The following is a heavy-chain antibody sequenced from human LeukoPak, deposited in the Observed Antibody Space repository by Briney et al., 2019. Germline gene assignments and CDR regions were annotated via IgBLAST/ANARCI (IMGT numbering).Heavy chain of an antibody. Sequence: SETLSLTCTVSGGSISCYYWSWIRQPPGKGLEWIGYIYYSGSTNYNPSLKSRVTISVDTSKNQFSLKLSSVTAADTAVYYCARTTEAHSWRTRYYDYYMDVWGKGTTVTVS. CDR1: GGSISCYY. J-gene: IGHJ6*03. CDR2: IYYSGST. D-gene: IGHD6-13*01. CDR3: ARTTEAHSWRTRYYDYYMDV. V-gene: IGHV4-59*01.